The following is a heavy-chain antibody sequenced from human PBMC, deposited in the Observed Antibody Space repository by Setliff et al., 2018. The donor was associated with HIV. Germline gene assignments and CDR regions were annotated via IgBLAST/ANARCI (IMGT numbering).Heavy chain of an antibody. J-gene: IGHJ4*02. CDR3: AKELAASGLGYFDT. CDR2: ISSDHNT. CDR1: GFTFSSFV. Sequence: GGSLRLSCAASGFTFSSFVMTWVRQAPGKGLEWVSTISSDHNTYYPDSVRGRFTVSRDNSKNTVYLQMNSMRAEDTAEYYCAKELAASGLGYFDTWGRGILVTAPQ. V-gene: IGHV3-23*01. D-gene: IGHD3-22*01.